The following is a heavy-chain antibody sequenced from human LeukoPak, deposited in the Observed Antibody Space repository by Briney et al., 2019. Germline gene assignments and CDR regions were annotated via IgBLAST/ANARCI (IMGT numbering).Heavy chain of an antibody. Sequence: SETLSLTCAVYGGSFSGYYWSWIRQPPGKGLEWIGEINHSGSTNYNPSLKSRVTISVDTSKNQFSLKLSPVTAADTAVYYCARLGYSSSWYVGYFDYWGQGTLVTVSS. D-gene: IGHD6-13*01. CDR2: INHSGST. CDR3: ARLGYSSSWYVGYFDY. CDR1: GGSFSGYY. J-gene: IGHJ4*02. V-gene: IGHV4-34*01.